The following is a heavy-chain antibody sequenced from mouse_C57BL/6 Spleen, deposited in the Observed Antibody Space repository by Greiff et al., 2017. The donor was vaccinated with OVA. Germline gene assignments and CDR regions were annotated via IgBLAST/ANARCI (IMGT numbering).Heavy chain of an antibody. CDR3: TRGKYFDV. CDR1: GFSFTSYG. J-gene: IGHJ1*03. CDR2: IWSGGSN. Sequence: VQLQQSGPGLVQPSQSLSITCTVSGFSFTSYGVHWVRQSPGKGLEWLGVIWSGGSNDYNAAFISRLSISKDNSKIQVFFKMNSLQADDKAIYYCTRGKYFDVWGTGTTVTVSS. V-gene: IGHV2-2*01.